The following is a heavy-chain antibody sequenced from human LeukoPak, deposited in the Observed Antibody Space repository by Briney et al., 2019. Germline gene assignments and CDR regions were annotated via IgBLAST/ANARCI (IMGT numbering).Heavy chain of an antibody. V-gene: IGHV3-66*01. CDR2: IYSGGST. CDR1: GFTVSSNY. Sequence: GGSLRLSCAASGFTVSSNYMSWVRQAPGKGLEWVSVIYSGGSTYYADSVKGRFTISRDNSKNTLYLQMNSLRAEDTAVYYCARARAVAGYFDCWGQGTLVTVSS. D-gene: IGHD6-19*01. CDR3: ARARAVAGYFDC. J-gene: IGHJ4*02.